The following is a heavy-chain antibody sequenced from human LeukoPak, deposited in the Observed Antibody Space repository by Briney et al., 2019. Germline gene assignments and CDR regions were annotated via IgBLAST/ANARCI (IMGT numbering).Heavy chain of an antibody. J-gene: IGHJ4*02. CDR1: GFTFSNYA. Sequence: PGGSLRLSCVASGFTFSNYAMSWVRQAPGKGLEWVSAISGSGGSTYYADSVKGRFTISRDKSKNTLYLQMNSLRAEDTAVYYCAKDLSLYCGGDCYRNEFYFDYWGQGTLVTVSS. D-gene: IGHD2-21*02. V-gene: IGHV3-23*01. CDR3: AKDLSLYCGGDCYRNEFYFDY. CDR2: ISGSGGST.